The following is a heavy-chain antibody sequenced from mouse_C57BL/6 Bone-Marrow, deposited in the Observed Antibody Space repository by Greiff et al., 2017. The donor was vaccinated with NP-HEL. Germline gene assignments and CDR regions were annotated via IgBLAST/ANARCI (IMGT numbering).Heavy chain of an antibody. Sequence: EVQRVESGEGLVKPGGSLKLSCAASGFTFSSYAMSWVRQTPEKRLEWVAYISSGGDYIYYVDTVKGRFTISRDNARNTLYLQMSSLKSEDTAMYYCTRDDDYDTWFAYWGQGTLVTVSA. V-gene: IGHV5-9-1*02. CDR2: ISSGGDYI. J-gene: IGHJ3*01. CDR3: TRDDDYDTWFAY. CDR1: GFTFSSYA. D-gene: IGHD2-4*01.